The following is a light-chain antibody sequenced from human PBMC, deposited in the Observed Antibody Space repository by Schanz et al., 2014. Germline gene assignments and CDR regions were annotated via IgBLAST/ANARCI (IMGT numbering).Light chain of an antibody. J-gene: IGLJ3*02. Sequence: QSALTQPPSASGSPGQSVTISCTGTSSDVGGYNYVSWYQQHPGKAPKLMIYGINKRPSGVPDRFSGSKSGNTASLTVSGLLAEDEATYYCQSYDTSLSGVFGGGTKLTVL. CDR3: QSYDTSLSGV. CDR2: GIN. CDR1: SSDVGGYNY. V-gene: IGLV2-8*01.